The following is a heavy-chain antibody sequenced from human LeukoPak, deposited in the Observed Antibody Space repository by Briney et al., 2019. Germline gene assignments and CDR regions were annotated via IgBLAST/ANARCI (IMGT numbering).Heavy chain of an antibody. CDR1: GFTFSNAW. J-gene: IGHJ4*02. D-gene: IGHD6-19*01. CDR2: ISYDGSNK. V-gene: IGHV3-30-3*01. Sequence: GGSLRLSCAASGFTFSNAWMSWVRQAPGKGLEWVAVISYDGSNKYYADSVKGRFTISRDNSKNTLYLQMNSLRAEDTAVYYCARDQYSSGWFDGLFDYWGQGTLVTVSS. CDR3: ARDQYSSGWFDGLFDY.